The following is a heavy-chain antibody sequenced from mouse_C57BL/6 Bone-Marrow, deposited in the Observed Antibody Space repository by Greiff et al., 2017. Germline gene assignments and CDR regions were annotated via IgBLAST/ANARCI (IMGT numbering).Heavy chain of an antibody. CDR3: AKHLLGAMDY. D-gene: IGHD2-1*01. CDR1: GFTFSSYT. V-gene: IGHV5-9*01. J-gene: IGHJ4*01. Sequence: LVESGGGLLKPGGSLKLSCAVSGFTFSSYTMSWVCHTPAKRLALVAITSGGGGNTYYPDSLKGRFTISRDHAKNPLYLQIGGLGSEDTALYYCAKHLLGAMDYWGQGTSVTVSS. CDR2: TSGGGGNT.